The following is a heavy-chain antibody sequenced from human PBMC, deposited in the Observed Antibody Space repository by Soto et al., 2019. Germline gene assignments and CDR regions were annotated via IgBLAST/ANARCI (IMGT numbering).Heavy chain of an antibody. V-gene: IGHV3-23*01. J-gene: IGHJ4*02. CDR1: GFTFSSYA. CDR3: AKLRRVAGPVDY. CDR2: ISGSGGST. D-gene: IGHD6-19*01. Sequence: HPGGSLRLSCAASGFTFSSYAMSWVRQAPGKGLEWVPAISGSGGSTYYADSVKGRFTISRDNSKNTLYLQMNSLRAEDTAVYYCAKLRRVAGPVDYWGQGTLVTVSS.